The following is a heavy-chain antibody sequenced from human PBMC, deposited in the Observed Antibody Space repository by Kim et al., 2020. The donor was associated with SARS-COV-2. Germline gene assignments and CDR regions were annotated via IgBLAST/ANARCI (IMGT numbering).Heavy chain of an antibody. CDR3: ARGLAMVRGVIIVH. V-gene: IGHV3-30-3*01. CDR1: GFTFSSYA. D-gene: IGHD3-10*01. CDR2: ISYDGSNK. J-gene: IGHJ4*02. Sequence: GGSLRLSCAASGFTFSSYAMHWVRQAPGKGLEWVAVISYDGSNKYYADSVKGRFTISRDNSKNTLYLQMNSLRAEDTAVYYCARGLAMVRGVIIVHWGQGTLVTVSS.